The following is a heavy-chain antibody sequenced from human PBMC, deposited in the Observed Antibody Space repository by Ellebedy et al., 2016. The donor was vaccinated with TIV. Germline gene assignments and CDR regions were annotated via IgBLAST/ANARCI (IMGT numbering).Heavy chain of an antibody. V-gene: IGHV4-59*01. CDR2: IYYSGST. CDR1: GGSISSYY. J-gene: IGHJ2*01. CDR3: ARGLKLWYFDL. Sequence: MPSETLSLTCTVSGGSISSYYWSWIRQPPGKGLEWIGYIYYSGSTNYNPSLKSRVTISVDTSKNQFSLKLSSVTAADTAVYYCARGLKLWYFDLWGRGTLVTVSS.